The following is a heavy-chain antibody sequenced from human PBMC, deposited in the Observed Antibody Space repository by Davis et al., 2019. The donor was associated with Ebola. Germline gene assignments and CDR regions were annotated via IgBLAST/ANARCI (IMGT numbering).Heavy chain of an antibody. CDR3: TSSYYYDSSGYYDY. V-gene: IGHV3-73*01. CDR1: GFTFSGSA. J-gene: IGHJ4*02. CDR2: IRSKANSYAT. Sequence: PGGSLRLSCAASGFTFSGSAMHWVRQASGKGLEWVGRIRSKANSYATAYAASVKGRFPISRDDSKNTAYLQMNSLKTEDTAVYYCTSSYYYDSSGYYDYWGQGTLVTVSS. D-gene: IGHD3-22*01.